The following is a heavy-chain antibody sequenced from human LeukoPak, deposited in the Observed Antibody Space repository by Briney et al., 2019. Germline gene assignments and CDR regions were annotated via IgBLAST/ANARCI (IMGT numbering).Heavy chain of an antibody. V-gene: IGHV4-61*08. D-gene: IGHD2/OR15-2a*01. CDR3: AGHHPRNTVDF. J-gene: IGHJ4*02. Sequence: SQTLSLTCTVSGGSISSGGYSWSWIRQPPGKGLEWIAYISDIGSINYNPSLKSRVTISLDTSKNQFSLKLSSVTAADTAVYYCAGHHPRNTVDFWGQGTLVTVSS. CDR1: GGSISSGGYS. CDR2: ISDIGSI.